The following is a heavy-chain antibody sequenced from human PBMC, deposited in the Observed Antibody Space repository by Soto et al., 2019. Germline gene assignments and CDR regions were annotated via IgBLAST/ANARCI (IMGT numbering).Heavy chain of an antibody. V-gene: IGHV3-30*18. D-gene: IGHD1-26*01. CDR3: AKDLWELHAFDI. CDR2: ISYDGSNK. J-gene: IGHJ3*02. Sequence: QVLLVGSGGGVVQPGRSLRLSCAASGFTLSSYGMRWVRQAPGKGLEWVAVISYDGSNKYYADSVKGRFTISRDNSKNTLYLQMNSLRAEDTAVYYCAKDLWELHAFDIWGQGTMVTVSS. CDR1: GFTLSSYG.